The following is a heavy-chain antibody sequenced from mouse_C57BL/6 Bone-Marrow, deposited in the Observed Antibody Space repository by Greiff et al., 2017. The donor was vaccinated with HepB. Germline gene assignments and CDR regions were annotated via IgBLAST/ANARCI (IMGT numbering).Heavy chain of an antibody. CDR1: GFTFSSYA. CDR3: TKVPAYRGFDY. D-gene: IGHD2-10*01. CDR2: ISSGGDYI. V-gene: IGHV5-9-1*02. J-gene: IGHJ2*01. Sequence: DVHLVESGEGLVKPGGSLKLSCAASGFTFSSYAMSWVRQTPEKRLEWVAYISSGGDYIYYADTVKGRFTISRDNARNTLYLQMSSLKSEDTAMYYCTKVPAYRGFDYWGQGTTLTVSS.